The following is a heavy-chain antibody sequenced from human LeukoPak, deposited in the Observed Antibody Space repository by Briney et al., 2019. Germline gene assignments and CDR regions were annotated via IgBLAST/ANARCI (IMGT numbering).Heavy chain of an antibody. CDR1: GFTFSSYA. Sequence: PGWSLRLSCAASGFTFSSYAMSWVRQAPGKGLEGVSAISGSGGSTYYADSVKGRFTISRDNSKNTLFLQMNSLRAEDTAVYYCAKVMTMVVTDAFDIWGQGTMVTVSS. J-gene: IGHJ3*02. V-gene: IGHV3-23*01. CDR2: ISGSGGST. D-gene: IGHD4-23*01. CDR3: AKVMTMVVTDAFDI.